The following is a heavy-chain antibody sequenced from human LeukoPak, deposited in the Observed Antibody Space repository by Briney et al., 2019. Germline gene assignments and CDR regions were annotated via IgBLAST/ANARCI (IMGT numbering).Heavy chain of an antibody. CDR2: INPNSGGT. CDR1: GYTFTGYY. CDR3: ARGGGTSSGWSLYYFDY. V-gene: IGHV1-2*02. J-gene: IGHJ4*02. Sequence: ASVQVSCKASGYTFTGYYMHWVRQAPGQGLEWMGWINPNSGGTNYAQKFQGRVTMTRDTSISTAYMELSRLRSDDTAVYYCARGGGTSSGWSLYYFDYWGQGTLVTVSS. D-gene: IGHD6-19*01.